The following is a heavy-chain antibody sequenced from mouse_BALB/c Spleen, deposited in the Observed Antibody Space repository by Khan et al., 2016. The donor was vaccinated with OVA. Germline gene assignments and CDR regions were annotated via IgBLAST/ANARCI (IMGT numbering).Heavy chain of an antibody. J-gene: IGHJ3*01. CDR1: GYTFTNYG. CDR3: AKGYFFDGSLFAL. V-gene: IGHV9-3*02. D-gene: IGHD2-14*01. Sequence: QIQLVQSGPELKKPGETVKISCKASGYTFTNYGMNWVKQAPGKGLKWMGWINTNTGEPAFAEEFKERFAFSLETSASTAYLQINSLKNEDTASYFLAKGYFFDGSLFALRGPGALGPVPA. CDR2: INTNTGEP.